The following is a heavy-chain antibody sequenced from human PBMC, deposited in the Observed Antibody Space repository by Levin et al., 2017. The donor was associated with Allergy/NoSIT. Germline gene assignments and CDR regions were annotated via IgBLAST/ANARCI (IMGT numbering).Heavy chain of an antibody. J-gene: IGHJ4*02. D-gene: IGHD3-10*01. CDR3: AHRLRAGTAWSAPYFDY. CDR2: IYWDDDK. Sequence: SGPTLVKPTQTLTLTCTFSGFSLSTSGVGVGWIRQPPGKALEWLAVIYWDDDKRYSPSLKSRLTITKDTSKNQVVLTMTNMDPVDTATYYCAHRLRAGTAWSAPYFDYWGQGTLVTVSS. CDR1: GFSLSTSGVG. V-gene: IGHV2-5*02.